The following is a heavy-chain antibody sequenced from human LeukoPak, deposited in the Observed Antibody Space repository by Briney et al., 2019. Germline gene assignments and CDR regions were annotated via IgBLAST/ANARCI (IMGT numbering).Heavy chain of an antibody. V-gene: IGHV4-34*01. J-gene: IGHJ4*02. CDR2: INHSGST. Sequence: SSETLSLTCAVYGGSFSGYYWSWIRQPPGKGLEWIGEINHSGSTNYNPSLKSRVTMSVDTSKNQFSLKLSSVTAADTAVYYCARASSGYSSFDYWGQGTLVTVSS. CDR3: ARASSGYSSFDY. CDR1: GGSFSGYY. D-gene: IGHD3-22*01.